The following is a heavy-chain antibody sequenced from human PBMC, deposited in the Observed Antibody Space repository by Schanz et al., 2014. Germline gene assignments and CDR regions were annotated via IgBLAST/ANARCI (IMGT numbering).Heavy chain of an antibody. CDR1: GFTFSSYG. CDR3: AGTYCSSTSCYTGYYYMDV. CDR2: VWSDGNTK. D-gene: IGHD2-2*02. Sequence: QVQLVESGGGVVQPGRSLRLSCAASGFTFSSYGMHWVRQAPGKGLEWVALVWSDGNTKYYVDSVKGRFTISRDNSMNTLHLQMDGLRSEDTAVYYCAGTYCSSTSCYTGYYYMDVWGKGTTVTVSS. V-gene: IGHV3-33*01. J-gene: IGHJ6*03.